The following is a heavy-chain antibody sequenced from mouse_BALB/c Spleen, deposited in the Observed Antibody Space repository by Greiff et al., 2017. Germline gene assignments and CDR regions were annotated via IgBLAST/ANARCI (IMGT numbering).Heavy chain of an antibody. CDR2: ISDGGSYT. J-gene: IGHJ3*01. V-gene: IGHV5-4*02. D-gene: IGHD2-2*01. CDR1: GFTFSDYY. Sequence: EVHLVESGGGLVKPGGSLKLSCAASGFTFSDYYMYWVRQTPEKRLEWVATISDGGSYTYYPDSVKGRFTISRDNAKNNLYLQMSSLKSEDTAMYYCAREVTSAYWGQGTLVTVSA. CDR3: AREVTSAY.